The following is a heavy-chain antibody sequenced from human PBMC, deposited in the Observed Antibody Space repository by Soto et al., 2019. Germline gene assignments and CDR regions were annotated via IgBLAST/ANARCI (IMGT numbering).Heavy chain of an antibody. CDR1: GFTFSIYA. Sequence: GGSLRLSCSASGFTFSIYAMHWVRQAPGKGLEYVSSISINGGSTHYADSVKGRFTISRDNSKNTQYLQMSSLRADDTALYYCVKGEYYYGTSGYYPFDYWGQERMVTVSS. CDR3: VKGEYYYGTSGYYPFDY. V-gene: IGHV3-64D*06. J-gene: IGHJ4*02. D-gene: IGHD3-22*01. CDR2: ISINGGST.